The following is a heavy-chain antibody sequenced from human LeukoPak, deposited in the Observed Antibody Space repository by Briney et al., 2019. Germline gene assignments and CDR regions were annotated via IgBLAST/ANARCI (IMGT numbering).Heavy chain of an antibody. CDR1: GFTFTSST. J-gene: IGHJ4*02. V-gene: IGHV1-58*02. D-gene: IGHD3-10*01. CDR3: AGTPWFGELTLDY. Sequence: SVKVSCKASGFTFTSSTIQWVRQARGQRLEWIGWNVVGSGNTNYAQKFQERVIITRDMSTTTVYMELSSLRSEDTAVYYCAGTPWFGELTLDYWGQGTLVTVSS. CDR2: NVVGSGNT.